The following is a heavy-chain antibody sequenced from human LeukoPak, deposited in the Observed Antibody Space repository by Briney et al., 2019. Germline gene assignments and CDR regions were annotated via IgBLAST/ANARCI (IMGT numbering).Heavy chain of an antibody. CDR3: AKEGVVAAKFS. CDR2: ISTNGGTI. J-gene: IGHJ4*02. Sequence: QTGGSLRLSCPASGFTFSSYEMNWVRQAPGKGLEWVSYISTNGGTIYYADSVKGRFTISRDNAKSSLCLQMNSLRAEDTAVYYCAKEGVVAAKFSWGQGTLVTVSS. D-gene: IGHD2-15*01. V-gene: IGHV3-48*03. CDR1: GFTFSSYE.